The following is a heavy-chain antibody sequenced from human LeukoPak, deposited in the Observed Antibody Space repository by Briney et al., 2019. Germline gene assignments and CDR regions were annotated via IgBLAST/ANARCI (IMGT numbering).Heavy chain of an antibody. CDR1: GGTFSSYA. J-gene: IGHJ4*02. CDR2: FIPIFGTA. D-gene: IGHD3-10*01. CDR3: ATHLNMVDAQSLTPFDY. Sequence: SVMVSCKASGGTFSSYAISWVRQAPGQGLEWMGGFIPIFGTANYAQKFQGRLTITADESTTTAYMELSSLRSEDTAVYYCATHLNMVDAQSLTPFDYWGQGTLVTVSS. V-gene: IGHV1-69*13.